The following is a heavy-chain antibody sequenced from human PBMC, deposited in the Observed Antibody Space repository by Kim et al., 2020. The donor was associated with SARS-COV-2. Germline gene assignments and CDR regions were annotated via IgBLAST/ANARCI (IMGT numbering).Heavy chain of an antibody. V-gene: IGHV7-4-1*02. CDR3: ARSNYDILTGYFWWENLYNWFDP. CDR1: GYTFTSYA. Sequence: ASVKVSCKASGYTFTSYAMNWVRQAPGQGLEWMGWINTNTGNPTYAQGFTGRFVFSLDTSVSTAYLQISSLKAEDTAVYYCARSNYDILTGYFWWENLYNWFDPWGQGTLVTVSS. CDR2: INTNTGNP. J-gene: IGHJ5*02. D-gene: IGHD3-9*01.